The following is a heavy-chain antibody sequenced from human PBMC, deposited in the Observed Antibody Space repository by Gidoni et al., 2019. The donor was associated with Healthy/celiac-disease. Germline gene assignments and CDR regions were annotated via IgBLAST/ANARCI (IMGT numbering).Heavy chain of an antibody. D-gene: IGHD3-9*01. CDR2: IDWDDDK. CDR1: GFPHSTSGMC. Sequence: QVTLRESGPALVKPTQTLTLTSTFPGFPHSTSGMCVSWIRQPPGKALEWLALIDWDDDKYYSTSLKTRLTISKDTSKNQVVLTMTNMDPVDTATYYCARGSYYDILTGYPYFDYWGQGTLVTVSS. J-gene: IGHJ4*02. V-gene: IGHV2-70*01. CDR3: ARGSYYDILTGYPYFDY.